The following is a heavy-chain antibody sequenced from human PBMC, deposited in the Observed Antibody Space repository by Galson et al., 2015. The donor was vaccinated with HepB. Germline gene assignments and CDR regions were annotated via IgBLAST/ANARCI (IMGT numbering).Heavy chain of an antibody. CDR2: INGRGSTR. J-gene: IGHJ5*02. V-gene: IGHV3-23*01. CDR3: VKEGSWFGGDWFDP. D-gene: IGHD3-16*01. Sequence: SLRLSCAGSGFIFRHHAMAWIRQAPGKGLEWVSGINGRGSTRSYSDAVKGRFSISRDNSKDTVFLQMENLSAEDTAVYYCVKEGSWFGGDWFDPWGQGALVTVS. CDR1: GFIFRHHA.